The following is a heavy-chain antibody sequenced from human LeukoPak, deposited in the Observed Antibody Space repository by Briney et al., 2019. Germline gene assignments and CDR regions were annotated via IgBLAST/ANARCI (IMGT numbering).Heavy chain of an antibody. V-gene: IGHV4-4*07. CDR1: GDSMSSYS. J-gene: IGHJ5*02. CDR2: IYTSGAT. Sequence: PSETLSLTFTVSGDSMSSYSWSWIRQPAGTVLEWIGRIYTSGATNSNPSLKSRLSMSIDTSKNQFSLKLSSVTAADTAVYYCARVNWNYDGLAWFDPWGQGTLVTVSS. CDR3: ARVNWNYDGLAWFDP. D-gene: IGHD1-7*01.